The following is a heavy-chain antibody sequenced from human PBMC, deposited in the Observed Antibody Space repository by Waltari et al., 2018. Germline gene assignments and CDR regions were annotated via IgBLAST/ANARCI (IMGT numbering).Heavy chain of an antibody. CDR3: ARDIIGYGMDV. Sequence: QVQLVQSGAEVRKPGASVKVSCKASGYTFTSYYMPWVRQAPGQGLEWRGIINPSGGSTSYAQKFQGRVTMTRDTSTSTVYMELSSLRSEDTAVYYCARDIIGYGMDVWGQGTTVTVSS. CDR1: GYTFTSYY. CDR2: INPSGGST. V-gene: IGHV1-46*01. J-gene: IGHJ6*02. D-gene: IGHD1-20*01.